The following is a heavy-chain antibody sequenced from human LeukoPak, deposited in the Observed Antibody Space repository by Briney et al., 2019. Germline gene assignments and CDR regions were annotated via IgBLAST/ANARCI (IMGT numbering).Heavy chain of an antibody. Sequence: GASVKVSCKASGYTFTDYYIHWVRQAPGQGLEWMGWINPNSGDTNYAQKFQGRVTMTRDTSISTAYMELSRLRSDDTAVYYCAREPDYYDSSGYRNAFDIWGQGTMVTVSS. J-gene: IGHJ3*02. V-gene: IGHV1-2*02. CDR2: INPNSGDT. D-gene: IGHD3-22*01. CDR1: GYTFTDYY. CDR3: AREPDYYDSSGYRNAFDI.